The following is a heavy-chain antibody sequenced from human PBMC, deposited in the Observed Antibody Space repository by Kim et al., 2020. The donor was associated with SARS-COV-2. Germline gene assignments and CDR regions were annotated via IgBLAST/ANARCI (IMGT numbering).Heavy chain of an antibody. D-gene: IGHD6-6*01. V-gene: IGHV1-69*13. J-gene: IGHJ4*02. CDR3: AREWQLVMDD. Sequence: SVKVSCKASGDNFNIYVLAWVRQAPGHGLEWMGDIIPVFGTVNYAPKFQGRVTITADESTNTAFMELSSLKSDDTAVYYCAREWQLVMDDWGQGSRVTV. CDR1: GDNFNIYV. CDR2: IIPVFGTV.